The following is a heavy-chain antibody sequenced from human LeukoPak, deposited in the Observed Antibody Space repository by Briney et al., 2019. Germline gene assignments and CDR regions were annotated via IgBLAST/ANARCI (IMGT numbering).Heavy chain of an antibody. CDR1: GYTFTSYG. J-gene: IGHJ4*02. CDR2: ISAYNGNT. Sequence: ASVKVSCKASGYTFTSYGISWVRQAPGQGLEWMGWISAYNGNTNYAQKLQGRVTMTTDTSTGTAYMELRSLRSDDTAVYYCARDLSVFYYGSGSYYLDYWGQGTLVTVSS. V-gene: IGHV1-18*01. CDR3: ARDLSVFYYGSGSYYLDY. D-gene: IGHD3-10*01.